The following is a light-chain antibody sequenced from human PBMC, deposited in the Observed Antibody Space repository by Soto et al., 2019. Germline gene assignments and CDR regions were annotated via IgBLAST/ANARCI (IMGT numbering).Light chain of an antibody. CDR2: EGS. CDR3: CSYAGSRDVV. V-gene: IGLV2-23*01. J-gene: IGLJ2*01. CDR1: SSDVGSYNL. Sequence: QSVLTQPASVSGSPRQSITISCTGTSSDVGSYNLVSWYQQHPGKAPKLMIYEGSKRPSGVSNRFSGSKSGNTASLTISGLQAEDEADYYCCSYAGSRDVVFGGGTKLTVL.